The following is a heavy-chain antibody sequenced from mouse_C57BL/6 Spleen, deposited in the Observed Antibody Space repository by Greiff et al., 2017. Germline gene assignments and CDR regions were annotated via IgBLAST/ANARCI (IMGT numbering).Heavy chain of an antibody. V-gene: IGHV2-5*01. CDR2: IWRGGST. D-gene: IGHD1-1*01. CDR1: GFSLTSYG. CDR3: AKSGTGVGYYFDD. J-gene: IGHJ2*01. Sequence: QGVESGPGLVQPSQSLSITCTVSGFSLTSYGVHWVRQSPGKGLEWLGVIWRGGSTDYNAAFMSRLSITKDNSKSQVFFKMNSLQADDTAIYYCAKSGTGVGYYFDDWGQGTTLTVSS.